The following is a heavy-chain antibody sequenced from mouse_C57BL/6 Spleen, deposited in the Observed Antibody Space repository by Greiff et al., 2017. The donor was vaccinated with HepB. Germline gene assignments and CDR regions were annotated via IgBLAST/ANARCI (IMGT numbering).Heavy chain of an antibody. CDR2: INYDGSST. J-gene: IGHJ4*01. D-gene: IGHD1-1*01. CDR1: GFTFSDYY. Sequence: EVKLMESEGGLVQPGSSMKLSCTASGFTFSDYYMAWVRQVPEKGLEWVANINYDGSSTYYLDSLKSRFIISRDNAKNILYLQMSSLKSEDTATYYCARGTTVVENYAMDYWGQGTSVTVSS. V-gene: IGHV5-16*01. CDR3: ARGTTVVENYAMDY.